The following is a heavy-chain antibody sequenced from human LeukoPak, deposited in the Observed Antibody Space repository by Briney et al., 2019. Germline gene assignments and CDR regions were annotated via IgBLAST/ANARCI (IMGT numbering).Heavy chain of an antibody. Sequence: PGGSLRLSCAASGFTFSSYGMHWVRQAPGKGLEWVAFIRYDGSNKYYADSVKGRFTISRDNSKNTLYLQMNSLRSDDTAVYYCARDRGYSSGWYFDYWGQGTLVTVSS. CDR2: IRYDGSNK. J-gene: IGHJ4*02. D-gene: IGHD6-19*01. CDR3: ARDRGYSSGWYFDY. V-gene: IGHV3-30*02. CDR1: GFTFSSYG.